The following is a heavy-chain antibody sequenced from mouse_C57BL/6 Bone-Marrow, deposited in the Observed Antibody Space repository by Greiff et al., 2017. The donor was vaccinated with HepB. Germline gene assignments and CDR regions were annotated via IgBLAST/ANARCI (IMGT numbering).Heavy chain of an antibody. V-gene: IGHV14-4*01. CDR1: GFNIKDDY. J-gene: IGHJ2*01. CDR2: IDPENGDT. D-gene: IGHD2-5*01. Sequence: EVKLQESGAELVRPGASVKLSCTASGFNIKDDYMHWVKQRPEQGLEWIGWIDPENGDTEYASKFQGKATITADTSSNTAYLQLSSLTSEDTAVYYCTTNDYSKAYWGQGTTLTVSS. CDR3: TTNDYSKAY.